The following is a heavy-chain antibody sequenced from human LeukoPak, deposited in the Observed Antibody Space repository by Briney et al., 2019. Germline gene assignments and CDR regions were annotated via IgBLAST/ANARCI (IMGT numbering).Heavy chain of an antibody. V-gene: IGHV3-7*01. D-gene: IGHD2-2*01. CDR2: IKQDGNEK. CDR3: ARACSSTSCYGYYYYYGMDV. CDR1: GFTFSSYW. J-gene: IGHJ6*02. Sequence: PGGSLRLSCAASGFTFSSYWMSWVRQAPGKGLEWVANIKQDGNEKYYVDSVKGRFTISRDNAKNSLYLQMISLRAEDTAVYYCARACSSTSCYGYYYYYGMDVWGQGTTVTVSS.